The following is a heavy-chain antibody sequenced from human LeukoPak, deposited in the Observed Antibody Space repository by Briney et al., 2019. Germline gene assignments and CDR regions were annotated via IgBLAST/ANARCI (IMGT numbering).Heavy chain of an antibody. CDR2: ISDSEGT. V-gene: IGHV4-31*03. CDR3: AREGGPYRPLDY. CDR1: GDSISSGNYY. J-gene: IGHJ4*02. Sequence: SQTLSLTCTVSGDSISSGNYYWSWIRQHPGKGLEWIGYISDSEGTYYNPSLKSRVAISVDKSENHISLKLTSVTAADTAVYYCAREGGPYRPLDYSGQGTLVTVAS.